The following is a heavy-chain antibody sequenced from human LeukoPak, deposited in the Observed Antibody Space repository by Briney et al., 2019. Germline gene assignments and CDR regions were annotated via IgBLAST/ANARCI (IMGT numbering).Heavy chain of an antibody. CDR3: AKSYTAMVASPLDY. D-gene: IGHD5-18*01. J-gene: IGHJ4*02. CDR1: GFTFSSYA. V-gene: IGHV3-23*01. Sequence: GGSLRLSCVASGFTFSSYAMSWVRQTPGKGLEWVSAISGSGGSTYYADSVKGRFTISRDNSKNTLFLQMNSLRAEDTAVYYCAKSYTAMVASPLDYWGQGTLVTVSS. CDR2: ISGSGGST.